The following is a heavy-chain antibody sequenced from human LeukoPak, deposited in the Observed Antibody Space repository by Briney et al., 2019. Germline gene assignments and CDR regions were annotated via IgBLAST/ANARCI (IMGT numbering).Heavy chain of an antibody. CDR3: AKFGVDYDMIV. Sequence: SETLSLTCTVSGGSISGSYWTWIRQPPGKGLEWIGQIYYKGNADYNPSLKSRVTLSVDTSKNEFSLKLTAMTAADTAVYYCAKFGVDYDMIVWGQGTTVTVS. J-gene: IGHJ6*02. V-gene: IGHV4-59*01. CDR2: IYYKGNA. CDR1: GGSISGSY. D-gene: IGHD3-16*01.